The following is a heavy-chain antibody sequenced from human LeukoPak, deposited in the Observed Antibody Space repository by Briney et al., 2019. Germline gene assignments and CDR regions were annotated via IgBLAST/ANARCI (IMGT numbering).Heavy chain of an antibody. J-gene: IGHJ4*02. CDR3: AKDLGHYYGSGGFDY. CDR2: IRYDGSNK. CDR1: GFTFSSYG. V-gene: IGHV3-30*02. Sequence: GGSLRLSCAASGFTFSSYGMHWVRQAPGKGLEWVAFIRYDGSNKYYADSVKGRFAISRDNSKNTLYLQMNSLRAEDTAVYYCAKDLGHYYGSGGFDYWGQGTLVTVSS. D-gene: IGHD3-10*01.